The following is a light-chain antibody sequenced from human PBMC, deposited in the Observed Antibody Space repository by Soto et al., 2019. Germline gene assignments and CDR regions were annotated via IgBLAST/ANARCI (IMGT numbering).Light chain of an antibody. Sequence: EIILTQSPGTLSVSPGERATLSCRGSQSINREFLAWYQQKPGQAPRLLMFQTSSRASGVPDRFSSSGSGTDFTLTITGLEPEDSAVYYCQQYGDSPAYTFGQGTKLEI. CDR1: QSINREF. CDR3: QQYGDSPAYT. V-gene: IGKV3-20*01. CDR2: QTS. J-gene: IGKJ2*01.